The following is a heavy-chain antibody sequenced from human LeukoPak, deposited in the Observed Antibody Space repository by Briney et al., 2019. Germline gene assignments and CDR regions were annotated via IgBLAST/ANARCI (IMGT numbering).Heavy chain of an antibody. CDR2: IYYSGRT. D-gene: IGHD3-22*01. CDR3: ARRRYYDGSGYLE. CDR1: GGSVSRSDSY. J-gene: IGHJ1*01. Sequence: KPSETLSLTCSVSGGSVSRSDSYWDWIRQPPGKGLEWLGTIYYSGRTYYSPSLKSRVTMSADPSNNQFSLNLRSVTAADTAVYYCARRRYYDGSGYLEWGQGTLLSVSS. V-gene: IGHV4-39*01.